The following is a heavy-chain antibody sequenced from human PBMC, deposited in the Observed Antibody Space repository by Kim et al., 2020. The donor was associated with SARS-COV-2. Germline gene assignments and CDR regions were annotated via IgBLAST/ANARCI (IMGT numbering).Heavy chain of an antibody. CDR1: GFSFSTYD. CDR3: ARDASGWGLDV. V-gene: IGHV3-13*01. Sequence: GGSLRLSCAGSGFSFSTYDFHWVRRTIGSDLEWVSLIGRRGDTHYAASVKGRFTISREDAKNSLHLQMDSLRAGDTGVYYCARDASGWGLDVWGQGTTVIVSS. J-gene: IGHJ6*02. D-gene: IGHD1-26*01. CDR2: IGRRGDT.